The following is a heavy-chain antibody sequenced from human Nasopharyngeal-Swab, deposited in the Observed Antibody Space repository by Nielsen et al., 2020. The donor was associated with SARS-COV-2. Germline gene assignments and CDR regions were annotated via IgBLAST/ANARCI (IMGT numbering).Heavy chain of an antibody. CDR1: GFTFSSYS. CDR2: ISSSSSYI. D-gene: IGHD3-3*01. V-gene: IGHV3-21*01. CDR3: ASYDFWSGSTYYYYYGMDV. J-gene: IGHJ6*02. Sequence: GGSLRLSCAASGFTFSSYSMNWVRQAPGKGLEWVSSISSSSSYIYYADSVKGRFTISRDNAKNSLYLQMNSLRAEDTAVYYCASYDFWSGSTYYYYYGMDVWGQGTTVTVSS.